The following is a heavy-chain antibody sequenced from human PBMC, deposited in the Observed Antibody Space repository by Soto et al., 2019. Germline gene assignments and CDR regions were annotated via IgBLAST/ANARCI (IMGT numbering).Heavy chain of an antibody. CDR1: GDTFISYA. CDR3: ARALWERLFGAMDV. CDR2: LIPIFDTP. D-gene: IGHD1-26*01. Sequence: QVQLVQSGAEVKKPGSSVKVSCKASGDTFISYAISWVRQAPGQAPEWMGGLIPIFDTPKYAQKFQGRVTISADESTSTSYMELSSLKFADTPLYSCARALWERLFGAMDVWGQGTTFTVSS. V-gene: IGHV1-69*01. J-gene: IGHJ6*02.